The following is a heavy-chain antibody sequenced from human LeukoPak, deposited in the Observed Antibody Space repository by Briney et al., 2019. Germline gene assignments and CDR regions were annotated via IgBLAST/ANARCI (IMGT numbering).Heavy chain of an antibody. J-gene: IGHJ4*02. CDR2: INHSGST. D-gene: IGHD6-13*01. V-gene: IGHV4-34*01. CDR1: GGSFSGYY. Sequence: SETLSLTCAVYGGSFSGYYWSWIRQPPGKGLEWIGEINHSGSTNYNPSLKSRVTISVDTSKNQFSLKLSSVTAADTAVYYCAREDSSSWSTDYWGQGTLDTVSS. CDR3: AREDSSSWSTDY.